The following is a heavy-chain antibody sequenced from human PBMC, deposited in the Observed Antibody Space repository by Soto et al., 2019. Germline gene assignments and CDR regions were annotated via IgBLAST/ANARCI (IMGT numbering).Heavy chain of an antibody. J-gene: IGHJ4*02. CDR3: ARDRDAYCSKGVCSGTYFDY. D-gene: IGHD2-8*01. Sequence: PGGSLRLSCAVSGFTFSNYSINWVRQAPGKGLEWLSYISNNISVKYYADSVKGRFTISRDNAKNSLYLQMNSLRDDDTAVYYCARDRDAYCSKGVCSGTYFDYWGRGTLVTVSS. CDR1: GFTFSNYS. V-gene: IGHV3-48*02. CDR2: ISNNISVK.